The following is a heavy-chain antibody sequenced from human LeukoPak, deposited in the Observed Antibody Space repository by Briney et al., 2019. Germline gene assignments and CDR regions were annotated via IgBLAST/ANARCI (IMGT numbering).Heavy chain of an antibody. J-gene: IGHJ6*02. Sequence: SETLSLTCTVSRGSITGYFWSWVRQPPGKGLEWIAYTHYSGHSDYNPSLKSRVTISVDTSKNQLSLTLSSVTAADTAVYYCATEVAPSDHYYYYGMDVWGQGTTVTVSS. CDR2: THYSGHS. CDR1: RGSITGYF. V-gene: IGHV4-59*12. CDR3: ATEVAPSDHYYYYGMDV. D-gene: IGHD5-12*01.